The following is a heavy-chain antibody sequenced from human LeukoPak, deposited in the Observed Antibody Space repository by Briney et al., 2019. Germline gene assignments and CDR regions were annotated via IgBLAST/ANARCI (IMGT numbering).Heavy chain of an antibody. CDR1: GGSFSGYY. Sequence: KPSETLSLTCAVYGGSFSGYYWSWVRQPPGKGLEWIGEINHSGSTNYNPSLKSRVTISVDTSKNQLSLKLSSVTAADTAVYYCARGPPDYYGSGSYYGDYYYMDVWGKGTTVTVSS. CDR2: INHSGST. J-gene: IGHJ6*03. CDR3: ARGPPDYYGSGSYYGDYYYMDV. V-gene: IGHV4-34*01. D-gene: IGHD3-10*01.